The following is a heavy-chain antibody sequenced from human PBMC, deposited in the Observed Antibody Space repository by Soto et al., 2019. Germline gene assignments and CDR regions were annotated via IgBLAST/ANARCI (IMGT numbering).Heavy chain of an antibody. J-gene: IGHJ6*02. CDR2: IIPIFGTA. CDR3: ATTIFGVVIKVFGYYHGMDV. V-gene: IGHV1-69*01. D-gene: IGHD3-3*01. Sequence: QVQLVQSGAEVKKPGSSVKVSCKASGGTFSSYAISWVRQAPGQGLEWMGGIIPIFGTANYAQKFQGRVMITADESTSTAYMEMSSLRSEDTAVYYCATTIFGVVIKVFGYYHGMDVWGQGTTVTVSS. CDR1: GGTFSSYA.